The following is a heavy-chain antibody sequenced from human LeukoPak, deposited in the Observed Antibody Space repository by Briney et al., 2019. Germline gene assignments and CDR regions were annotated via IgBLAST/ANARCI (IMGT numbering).Heavy chain of an antibody. Sequence: TGGSLRLSCAASGFTVSSNYMSWVRQAPGKGLEWVSVLYSGGDSYYADSVKGRFTISRANSKNTLYLQMNSLRAEDTAVYYCAKDMYYDILTGNRNYYSYGLDVWGQGTTVTVSS. D-gene: IGHD3-9*01. CDR3: AKDMYYDILTGNRNYYSYGLDV. V-gene: IGHV3-66*01. CDR2: LYSGGDS. CDR1: GFTVSSNY. J-gene: IGHJ6*02.